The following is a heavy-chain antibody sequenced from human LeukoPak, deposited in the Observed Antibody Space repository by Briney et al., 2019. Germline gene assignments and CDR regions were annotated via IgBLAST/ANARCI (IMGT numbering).Heavy chain of an antibody. CDR1: GDSMSNYY. Sequence: SETLSLTCSVSGDSMSNYYWNWIRQPPRKGLEWIGDIFYSGSTNYNPSLNYNPSLKSRVTISVDTSKNQFSLKLSSVTAADTAVYYCARGPMVRGGLDYWGQGTLVTVSS. CDR3: ARGPMVRGGLDY. CDR2: IFYSGSTNYNPSL. V-gene: IGHV4-59*01. J-gene: IGHJ4*02. D-gene: IGHD3-10*01.